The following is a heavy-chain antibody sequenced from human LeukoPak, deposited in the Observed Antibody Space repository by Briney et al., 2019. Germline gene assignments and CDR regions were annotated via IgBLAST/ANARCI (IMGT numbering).Heavy chain of an antibody. CDR2: ISYDGSNK. Sequence: QSGGSLRPSCAASGFTFSSYGMHWVRQAPGKGLEWVAVISYDGSNKYYADSVKGRFTISRDNSKNTLYLQMNSLRAEDTAVYHCANLLRWEPYWGQGTLVTVSS. D-gene: IGHD4-23*01. CDR1: GFTFSSYG. V-gene: IGHV3-30*18. J-gene: IGHJ4*02. CDR3: ANLLRWEPY.